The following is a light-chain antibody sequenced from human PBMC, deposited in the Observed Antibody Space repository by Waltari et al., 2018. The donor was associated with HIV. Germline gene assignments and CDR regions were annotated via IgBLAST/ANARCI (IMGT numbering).Light chain of an antibody. CDR3: SSYTSSSTLV. CDR1: SSDVGGYHY. V-gene: IGLV2-14*01. CDR2: EVS. Sequence: QSALTQPASVSGSPGQSIPISCTGTSSDVGGYHYVSWYQQHPGKAPKLKIYEVSNRPSGVSNRFSGSKSGNTASLTISGLQAEDEADYYCSSYTSSSTLVFGGGTELTVL. J-gene: IGLJ2*01.